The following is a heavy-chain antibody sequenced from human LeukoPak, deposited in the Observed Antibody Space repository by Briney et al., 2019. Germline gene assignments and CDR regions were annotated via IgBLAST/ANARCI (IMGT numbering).Heavy chain of an antibody. J-gene: IGHJ4*02. Sequence: GGSLRLSCAASGFPFLAYAMSWVRQAPGKGPEMVAHISASGDSIYYADSVKGRFTISRDNSRTTLYLQMNTLRVEDTAVYYCAKGVYGDHPYYFDCWGQGSLVIVSS. CDR2: ISASGDSI. V-gene: IGHV3-23*01. D-gene: IGHD4-17*01. CDR3: AKGVYGDHPYYFDC. CDR1: GFPFLAYA.